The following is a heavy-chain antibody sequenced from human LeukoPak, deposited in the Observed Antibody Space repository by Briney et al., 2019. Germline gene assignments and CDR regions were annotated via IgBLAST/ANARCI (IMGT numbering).Heavy chain of an antibody. Sequence: GGSLRLSCTAYGFTFGDYLMSWFRQAPGKGLEWIGFISGGTTEYAASVRGRFTISRDDSTSIAYLQMNSLTTEDTAVYYCSRGSGWLSVYWGQGTLVTVSS. D-gene: IGHD6-19*01. CDR2: ISGGTT. J-gene: IGHJ4*02. CDR1: GFTFGDYL. CDR3: SRGSGWLSVY. V-gene: IGHV3-49*03.